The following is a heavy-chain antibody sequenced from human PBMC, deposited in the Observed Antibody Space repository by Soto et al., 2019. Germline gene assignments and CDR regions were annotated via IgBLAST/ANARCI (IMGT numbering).Heavy chain of an antibody. J-gene: IGHJ4*02. CDR3: ARGMLRGVNYYLDY. CDR2: ISPYTGNT. CDR1: GYTLISYV. D-gene: IGHD3-10*01. V-gene: IGHV1-18*01. Sequence: ASVKVSCKASGYTLISYVISWVRQAPGQGLEWMGWISPYTGNTNYAQRLQDRVTMTTDKATNTAYMELRSLRSDDTAVYYCARGMLRGVNYYLDYWGQGTLVTVSS.